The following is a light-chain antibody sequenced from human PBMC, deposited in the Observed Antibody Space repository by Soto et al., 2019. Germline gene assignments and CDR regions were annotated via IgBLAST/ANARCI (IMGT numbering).Light chain of an antibody. CDR2: HAS. J-gene: IGKJ4*01. Sequence: EIVLTQSPATLSLSPGERGTLSCRASQSVNSYLVWYQQKPGQPPRLLIYHASNRATGIPARFSGSGSGTDFTLTISSLEPEDFAVYYCQQRSNWPLTFGGGTKVDIK. CDR1: QSVNSY. V-gene: IGKV3-11*01. CDR3: QQRSNWPLT.